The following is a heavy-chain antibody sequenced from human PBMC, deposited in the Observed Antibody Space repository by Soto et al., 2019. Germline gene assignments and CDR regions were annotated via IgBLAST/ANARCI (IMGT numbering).Heavy chain of an antibody. CDR1: GFTFSSYA. Sequence: GGSLRLSCAASGFTFSSYAMSWVRQAPGKGLEWVSAISGSGGSTYYADSVKGRFTISRDNSKNTLYLQMNSLRAEDTAVYYCAKAPLVPAPTHYYYMDVWGKGTTVTVSS. CDR3: AKAPLVPAPTHYYYMDV. J-gene: IGHJ6*03. CDR2: ISGSGGST. D-gene: IGHD2-2*01. V-gene: IGHV3-23*01.